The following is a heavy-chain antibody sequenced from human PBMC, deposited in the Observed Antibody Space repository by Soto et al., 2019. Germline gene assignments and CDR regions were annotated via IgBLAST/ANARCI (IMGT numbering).Heavy chain of an antibody. Sequence: EVELLESGGGLVQPGGSLRLSCKASGFMFNNSAMTWVRQAPGQGLQWVASVSDNGGSRGGTYYADSVKGRFTISRDNSKNTLYLQLDSLTGADTAVYYCARSKAAVIAALDIWGQGTMVTVSS. CDR1: GFMFNNSA. CDR2: VSDNGGSRGGT. CDR3: ARSKAAVIAALDI. J-gene: IGHJ3*02. V-gene: IGHV3-23*01. D-gene: IGHD2-21*01.